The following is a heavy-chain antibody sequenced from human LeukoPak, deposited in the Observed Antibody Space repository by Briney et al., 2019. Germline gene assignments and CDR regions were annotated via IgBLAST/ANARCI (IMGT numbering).Heavy chain of an antibody. CDR2: IYNSGGT. Sequence: SETLSLTCTVSGGSISSSSSYWGWIRQPPGKGPEWIGTIYNSGGTYYNPSLKSRVTISVDTSNDQFSLKLSSVTAADTAVYYCATYCSSTSCPHRRAFDIWGQGTMVTVSS. CDR3: ATYCSSTSCPHRRAFDI. J-gene: IGHJ3*02. V-gene: IGHV4-39*01. CDR1: GGSISSSSSY. D-gene: IGHD2-2*01.